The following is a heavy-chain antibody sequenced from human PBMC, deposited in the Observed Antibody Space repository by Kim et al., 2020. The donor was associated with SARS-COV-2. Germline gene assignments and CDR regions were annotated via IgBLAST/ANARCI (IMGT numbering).Heavy chain of an antibody. D-gene: IGHD3-10*01. J-gene: IGHJ5*02. Sequence: ASVKVSCKASGYTFTSYYMHWVRQAPGQGLEWMGIINPSGGSTSYAQKFQGRVTMTRDTSTSTVYMELSSLRSEDTAVYYCARGGRITMVRGRNWFDPWGQGTLVTVSS. CDR2: INPSGGST. V-gene: IGHV1-46*01. CDR3: ARGGRITMVRGRNWFDP. CDR1: GYTFTSYY.